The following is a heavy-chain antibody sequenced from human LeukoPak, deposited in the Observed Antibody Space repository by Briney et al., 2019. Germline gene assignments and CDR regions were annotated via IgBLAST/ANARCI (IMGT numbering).Heavy chain of an antibody. V-gene: IGHV3-21*01. Sequence: GGSLRLSCAASGFTFSSYSMNWVRQAPGKGLEWVSSISSSSSYIYYADSVKGRFTISRDNAKNSLYLQMNSLRAEDTAVYCCARESYYYDSSGYYSLDYWGQGTLVTVSS. CDR2: ISSSSSYI. J-gene: IGHJ4*02. D-gene: IGHD3-22*01. CDR1: GFTFSSYS. CDR3: ARESYYYDSSGYYSLDY.